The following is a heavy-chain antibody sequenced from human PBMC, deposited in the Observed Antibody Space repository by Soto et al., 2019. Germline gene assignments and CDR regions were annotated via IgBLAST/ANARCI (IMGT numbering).Heavy chain of an antibody. Sequence: PGESLKISCKGSGYSFTSYWIGWVRQMPGKGLEWMGIIYPGDSDTRYSPSFQGQVTISADKSISTAYLQWSSLKASDTAMYYCARFGRSLAVYYYYGMDVWGQGTTVTVSS. D-gene: IGHD3-3*01. J-gene: IGHJ6*02. CDR1: GYSFTSYW. CDR3: ARFGRSLAVYYYYGMDV. V-gene: IGHV5-51*01. CDR2: IYPGDSDT.